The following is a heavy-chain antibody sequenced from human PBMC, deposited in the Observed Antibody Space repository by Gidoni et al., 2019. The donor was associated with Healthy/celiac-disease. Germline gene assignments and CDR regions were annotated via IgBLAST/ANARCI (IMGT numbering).Heavy chain of an antibody. CDR3: ARDGNYYDSSGHAFDI. V-gene: IGHV1-69*01. Sequence: QVQLVQSGAEVKKPGSSVKVSCKASGGTFSSYAISWVRQAPGQGLEWMGGIIPIFGTANYAQKFQGRVTITADESTSTAYMELSSLRSEDTAVYYCARDGNYYDSSGHAFDIWGQGTMVTVSS. CDR2: IIPIFGTA. CDR1: GGTFSSYA. D-gene: IGHD3-22*01. J-gene: IGHJ3*02.